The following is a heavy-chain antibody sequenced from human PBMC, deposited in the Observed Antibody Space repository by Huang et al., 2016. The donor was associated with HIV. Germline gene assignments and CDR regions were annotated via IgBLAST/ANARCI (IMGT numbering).Heavy chain of an antibody. CDR3: ARAPYDSRGFYW. CDR2: IYYTGTT. V-gene: IGHV4-30-4*08. D-gene: IGHD3-22*01. CDR1: GVPISSGGFF. Sequence: QVRLQESGPGLVRPSQTLALTCTVSGVPISSGGFFWPWVRRPPERGLEWIGVIYYTGTTHYNPSRKGRLTISVDLSKNQFHLKVNSVTAADTAVYYCARAPYDSRGFYWWGQGTLVTVSS. J-gene: IGHJ4*02.